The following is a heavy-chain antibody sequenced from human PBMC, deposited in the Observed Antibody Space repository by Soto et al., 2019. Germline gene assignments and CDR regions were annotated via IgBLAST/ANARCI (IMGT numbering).Heavy chain of an antibody. D-gene: IGHD5-12*01. Sequence: GGSLRLSCAASGFTFSSYGMNWVRQAPGKGLEWVSYISSSSSTIYYADSVKGRFTISRDNAKNSLYLQMNSLRAEDTAVYYCARDLDSGYDYYCDYYMDVWGKESTVTVSS. CDR3: ARDLDSGYDYYCDYYMDV. CDR1: GFTFSSYG. CDR2: ISSSSSTI. V-gene: IGHV3-48*01. J-gene: IGHJ6*03.